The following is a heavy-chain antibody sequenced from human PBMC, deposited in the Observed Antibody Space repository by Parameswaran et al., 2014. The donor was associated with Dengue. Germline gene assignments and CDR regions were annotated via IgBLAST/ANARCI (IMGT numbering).Heavy chain of an antibody. Sequence: WVRQAPGQRLEWMAWINTDSGNTKYSQRFQGRATTNMDTSASTAYMELSSLRSEDTAVYYCAREGTTGYYSDWGQGTLVTVSS. CDR2: INTDSGNT. CDR3: AREGTTGYYSD. D-gene: IGHD2-15*01. V-gene: IGHV1-3*04. J-gene: IGHJ1*01.